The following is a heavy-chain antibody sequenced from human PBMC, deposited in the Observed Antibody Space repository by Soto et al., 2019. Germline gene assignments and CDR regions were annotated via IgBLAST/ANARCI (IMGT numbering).Heavy chain of an antibody. CDR2: INPSGGST. CDR3: ARGTLLSMIEYYFDY. J-gene: IGHJ4*02. CDR1: GYTFTIYY. V-gene: IGHV1-46*01. Sequence: ASVKVSCTASGYTFTIYYMHWVRQAPGQGLEWMGIINPSGGSTSYAQKFQGRVTMTRDTSTSTVYMELSSLRSEDTAVYYCARGTLLSMIEYYFDYWGQGTLVTVSS. D-gene: IGHD3-16*01.